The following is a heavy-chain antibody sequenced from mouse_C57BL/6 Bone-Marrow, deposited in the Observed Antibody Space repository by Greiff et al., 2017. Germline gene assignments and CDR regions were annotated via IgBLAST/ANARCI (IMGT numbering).Heavy chain of an antibody. J-gene: IGHJ1*03. D-gene: IGHD2-5*01. CDR1: GYTFTSYW. V-gene: IGHV1-55*01. CDR3: ARPYYSNDWYFYV. CDR2: IYPGSGST. Sequence: QVQLQQPGAELVKPGASVKMSCKASGYTFTSYWITWVKQRPGQGLEWIGDIYPGSGSTNYNAKFKSKATLTVDTASSTAYMQRSSLTSEDSAVYDCARPYYSNDWYFYVWGTGTTVTVSS.